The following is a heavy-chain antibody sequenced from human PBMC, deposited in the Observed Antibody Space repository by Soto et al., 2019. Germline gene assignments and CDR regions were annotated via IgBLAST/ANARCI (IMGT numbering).Heavy chain of an antibody. CDR1: GGSFSGYY. V-gene: IGHV4-34*01. Sequence: SSETLSLTCAVYGGSFSGYYWSWIRQPPGKGLEWIGEINHSGSTNYNPSLKSRVTISVDTSKNQFSLKLSSVTAADTAVCYCARGGLNLSLDDWGQGTLVTVSS. J-gene: IGHJ4*02. D-gene: IGHD3-16*01. CDR2: INHSGST. CDR3: ARGGLNLSLDD.